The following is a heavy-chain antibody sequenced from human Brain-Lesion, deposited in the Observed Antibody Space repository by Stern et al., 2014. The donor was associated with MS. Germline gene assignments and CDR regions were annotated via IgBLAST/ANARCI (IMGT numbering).Heavy chain of an antibody. CDR2: INPNTGGK. Sequence: QMQLVQSGAEVKKPGASVKVSCQTSGYIFTGYYIHWVRQAPGQGLEWMAWINPNTGGKKYAQKFQGRVTMSRDTSISTAYVELSSLTSDDTAVYYCARDQRGITIFGVVTDYYYLGMDVWGQGTTVTVSS. CDR3: ARDQRGITIFGVVTDYYYLGMDV. V-gene: IGHV1-2*02. J-gene: IGHJ6*02. CDR1: GYIFTGYY. D-gene: IGHD3-3*01.